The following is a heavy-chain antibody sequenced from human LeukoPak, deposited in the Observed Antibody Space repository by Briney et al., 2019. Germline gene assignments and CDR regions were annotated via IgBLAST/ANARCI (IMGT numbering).Heavy chain of an antibody. Sequence: SETLSLTCTVSGGSISSYYWSWIRQPAGKGLEWIGRIYTSGSTNYNPSLKSRVTMSVDTSKNQFSLKLSSVTAADTAVYYCARNDYDFWSGFRSGAFDIWGQGTMVTVSS. CDR3: ARNDYDFWSGFRSGAFDI. D-gene: IGHD3-3*01. CDR2: IYTSGST. CDR1: GGSISSYY. V-gene: IGHV4-4*07. J-gene: IGHJ3*02.